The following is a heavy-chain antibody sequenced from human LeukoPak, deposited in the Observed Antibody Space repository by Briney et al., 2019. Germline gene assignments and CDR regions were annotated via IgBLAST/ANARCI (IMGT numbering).Heavy chain of an antibody. D-gene: IGHD5-18*01. CDR3: ARDLGYSLLGESDY. V-gene: IGHV1-18*01. CDR1: GYTFTSYG. CDR2: ISAYNGNT. J-gene: IGHJ4*02. Sequence: ASVKVSCKASGYTFTSYGISWVRQAPGQGLEWMGWISAYNGNTNYAQKLQGRVTMTTDTSTSTAYMELSRLRSDDTAVHYCARDLGYSLLGESDYWGQGTLVTVSS.